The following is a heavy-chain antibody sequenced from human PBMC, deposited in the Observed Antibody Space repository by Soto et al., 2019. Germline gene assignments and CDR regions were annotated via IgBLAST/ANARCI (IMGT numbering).Heavy chain of an antibody. CDR2: IYYSGST. CDR1: GGSISSGGYY. CDR3: ARLEGLATISYYFDF. D-gene: IGHD3-9*01. Sequence: PSETLSLTCTVSGGSISSGGYYWIWIRQHPGKGLEWIGYIYYSGSTYYNPSLKSRVTISVDTSKNQFSLKLSSVTAADTAVYFCARLEGLATISYYFDFWGQGALVTVSS. V-gene: IGHV4-31*03. J-gene: IGHJ4*02.